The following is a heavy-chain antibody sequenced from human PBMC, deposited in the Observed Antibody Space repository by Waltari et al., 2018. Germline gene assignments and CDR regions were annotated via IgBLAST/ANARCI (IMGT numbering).Heavy chain of an antibody. V-gene: IGHV3-53*02. J-gene: IGHJ6*03. CDR3: ARESLSSSSGRRNYYYYMDV. Sequence: EVQLVETGGGLIQPGGSLRLSCAASGFAVSSNYMSWVRQAPGKGLEWVSVIYSGGSTYYADSVKGRFTISRDNSKNTLYLQMNSLRAEDTAVYYCARESLSSSSGRRNYYYYMDVWGKGTTVTVSS. CDR2: IYSGGST. CDR1: GFAVSSNY. D-gene: IGHD6-6*01.